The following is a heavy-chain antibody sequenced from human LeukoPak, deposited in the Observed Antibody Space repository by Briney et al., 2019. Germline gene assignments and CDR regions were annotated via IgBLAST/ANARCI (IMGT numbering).Heavy chain of an antibody. J-gene: IGHJ3*02. CDR1: GYTFTSYY. CDR3: ARGDEARYYDFWSGYKGDAFDI. CDR2: INPSGGST. V-gene: IGHV1-46*01. Sequence: ASVKVSCKASGYTFTSYYMHWVRQAPGQGLEWMGIINPSGGSTSYAQKFQGRVTMTRDTSTSTVYMELSSLRSEDTAVYYCARGDEARYYDFWSGYKGDAFDIWGQGTMVTVSS. D-gene: IGHD3-3*01.